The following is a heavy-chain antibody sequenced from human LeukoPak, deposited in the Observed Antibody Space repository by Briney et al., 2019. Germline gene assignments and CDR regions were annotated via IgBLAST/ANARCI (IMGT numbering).Heavy chain of an antibody. V-gene: IGHV4-34*01. CDR3: ARHGLDYDILTGYYSWYFDL. J-gene: IGHJ2*01. D-gene: IGHD3-9*01. Sequence: PSETLSLTCAVYGGSFSGYYWSWIRQPPGKGLEWIGEINHSGSTNYNPSLKSRVTISVDTSKNQFSLKLSSVTAADTAVYHCARHGLDYDILTGYYSWYFDLWGRGTLVTVSS. CDR1: GGSFSGYY. CDR2: INHSGST.